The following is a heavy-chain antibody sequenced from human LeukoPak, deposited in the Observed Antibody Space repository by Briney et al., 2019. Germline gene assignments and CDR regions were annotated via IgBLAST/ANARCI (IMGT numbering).Heavy chain of an antibody. CDR1: GDSISTSSYS. D-gene: IGHD3-10*01. Sequence: PSETLSLTCTVSGDSISTSSYSWGWIRQPPGKGLEWIGTRYYTETTSYNPSLKSRVTISVDTSKNQFSLKLSSVTAADTAVYYCARVKTSGGAVDWFDPWGQGTQVTVSS. V-gene: IGHV4-39*07. CDR3: ARVKTSGGAVDWFDP. CDR2: RYYTETT. J-gene: IGHJ5*02.